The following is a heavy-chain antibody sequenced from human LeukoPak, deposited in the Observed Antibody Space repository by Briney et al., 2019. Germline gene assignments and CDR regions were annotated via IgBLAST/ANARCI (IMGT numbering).Heavy chain of an antibody. V-gene: IGHV1-69*13. CDR1: GGTFSSYD. Sequence: GASVKVSCKASGGTFSSYDISWVRQAPGQGLEWMGGIIPIFGTANYAQKFQGRVTITADESTSTAYMELSSLRSEDTAVYYCAWGAYCGGDCYSSFDYWGQGTLVTVSS. CDR3: AWGAYCGGDCYSSFDY. D-gene: IGHD2-21*02. J-gene: IGHJ4*02. CDR2: IIPIFGTA.